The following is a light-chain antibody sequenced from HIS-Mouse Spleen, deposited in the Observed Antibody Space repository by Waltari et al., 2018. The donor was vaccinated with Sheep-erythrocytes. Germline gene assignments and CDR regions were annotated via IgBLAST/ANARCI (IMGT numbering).Light chain of an antibody. Sequence: EIVMTQSPATLSVSPGERATLSCRASQSVSSNLAWYQQKPGQPPRLLIYGASTRATGIPARFSGSGSGTEFTLTVSSMQSEDFAVYYCQQYNNWPPGTFGQGTKLEI. CDR2: GAS. CDR1: QSVSSN. V-gene: IGKV3-15*01. J-gene: IGKJ2*02. CDR3: QQYNNWPPGT.